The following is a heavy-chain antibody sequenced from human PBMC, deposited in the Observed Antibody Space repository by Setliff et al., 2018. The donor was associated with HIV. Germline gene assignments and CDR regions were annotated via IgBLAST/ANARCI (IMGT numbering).Heavy chain of an antibody. V-gene: IGHV4-59*11. J-gene: IGHJ5*01. Sequence: SETLSLTCTVSGGSISSHYWSWIRQSPKTGLEWIGYIYGSGSTNYNPSLKSRLTISIDMSKNQFSLKLNSVTAADTAVYYCARAGNDYYDSNGYYYVVDWFDSWGQGTLVTVSS. CDR3: ARAGNDYYDSNGYYYVVDWFDS. CDR2: IYGSGST. CDR1: GGSISSHY. D-gene: IGHD3-22*01.